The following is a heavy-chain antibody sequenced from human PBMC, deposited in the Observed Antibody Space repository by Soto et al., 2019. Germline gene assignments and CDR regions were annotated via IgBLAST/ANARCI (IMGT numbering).Heavy chain of an antibody. D-gene: IGHD1-26*01. J-gene: IGHJ1*01. CDR2: IYPGGSET. CDR1: GYGLTNSVSSYW. CDR3: MARLHDVVGVLELFHH. V-gene: IGHV5-51*07. Sequence: GESLKISCQGAGYGLTNSVSSYWIDWAHQTPGKGLEWMGIIYPGGSETLYNPSFQGQVTISADKSASTAYLQWSSLKASDSAMYFCMARLHDVVGVLELFHHWGQGTLVTVSS.